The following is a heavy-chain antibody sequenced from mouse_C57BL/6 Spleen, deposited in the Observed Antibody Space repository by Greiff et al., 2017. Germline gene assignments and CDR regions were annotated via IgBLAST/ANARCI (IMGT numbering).Heavy chain of an antibody. V-gene: IGHV10-1*01. Sequence: EVKVVESGGGLVQPKGSLKLSCAASGFSFNTYAMNWVRQAPGKGLEWVARIRSKSNNYATYYADSVKDRFTISRDDSESMLYLQMNNLKTEDTAMYYCVSPYYSNYVWFAYWGQGTLVTVSA. D-gene: IGHD2-5*01. CDR1: GFSFNTYA. CDR3: VSPYYSNYVWFAY. CDR2: IRSKSNNYAT. J-gene: IGHJ3*01.